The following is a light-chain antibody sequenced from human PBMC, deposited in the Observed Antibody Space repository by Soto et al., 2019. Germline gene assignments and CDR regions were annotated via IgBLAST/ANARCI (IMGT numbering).Light chain of an antibody. J-gene: IGKJ2*01. CDR1: QSVSSW. V-gene: IGKV1-5*01. CDR2: DAS. Sequence: IQMAQSPSTLSASVGDRVTITCRASQSVSSWLAWYQQKPGKAPKLLIYDASNLESGVPSTFGGSGSGTEFTLTISSLQPDDVATYFCQQSNSYPNTFGQRTKVDI. CDR3: QQSNSYPNT.